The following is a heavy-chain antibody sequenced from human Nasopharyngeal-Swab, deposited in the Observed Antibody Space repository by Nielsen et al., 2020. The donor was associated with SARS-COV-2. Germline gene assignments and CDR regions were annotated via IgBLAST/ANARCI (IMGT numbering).Heavy chain of an antibody. CDR3: ARLGRSEAAAGSYNWFDP. CDR1: GDSIGSYY. D-gene: IGHD6-13*01. CDR2: TYHSGST. Sequence: GSLRLSCTVSGDSIGSYYWNWIRQPPGKGLEWIGFTYHSGSTNYNPSLKSRVTISVDTSKIQFSLRLSSVTAADTAVYYCARLGRSEAAAGSYNWFDPWGQGTLVTVSS. V-gene: IGHV4-59*12. J-gene: IGHJ5*02.